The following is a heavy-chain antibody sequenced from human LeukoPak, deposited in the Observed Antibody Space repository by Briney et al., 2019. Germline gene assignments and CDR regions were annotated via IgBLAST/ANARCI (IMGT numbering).Heavy chain of an antibody. CDR2: SRNKASSYTT. V-gene: IGHV3-72*01. D-gene: IGHD3-10*01. Sequence: PGGPLRLSCAASGFKFSDHYIDWVRQAPGKGLEWVGRSRNKASSYTTEYAASVEGRFTISRDVSESSLYLQMNSLRTEDTAVYYCARSGPRGDGSGSYYNPYYALRADDLSTFDYWGQGTLVTVSS. CDR1: GFKFSDHY. CDR3: ARSGPRGDGSGSYYNPYYALRADDLSTFDY. J-gene: IGHJ4*02.